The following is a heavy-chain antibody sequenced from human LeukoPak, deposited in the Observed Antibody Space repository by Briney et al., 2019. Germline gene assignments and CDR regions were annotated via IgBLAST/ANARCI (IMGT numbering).Heavy chain of an antibody. CDR3: SKGPKQLVFVRGYYFDY. V-gene: IGHV3-23*01. CDR2: ISGSGGST. Sequence: GGSLRLSCAASGFTFSSYAMSWVRQAPGKGLEWVSGISGSGGSTYYADPVKGRFTISRDNSKNTLYLQMNSLRGEDTAVYYCSKGPKQLVFVRGYYFDYWGQGNLVTVSS. D-gene: IGHD6-13*01. CDR1: GFTFSSYA. J-gene: IGHJ4*02.